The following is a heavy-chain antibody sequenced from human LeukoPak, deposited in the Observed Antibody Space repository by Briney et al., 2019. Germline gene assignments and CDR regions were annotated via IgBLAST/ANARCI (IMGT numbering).Heavy chain of an antibody. V-gene: IGHV4-59*08. CDR2: VYASGAT. D-gene: IGHD2/OR15-2a*01. CDR1: GGSITNYY. Sequence: KPSETLSLTCTVSGGSITNYYWSWIRQPPGEGLEWIGYVYASGATNSNPSLKSRVTISVDTSKNQFSLKLSSVTAADTAVYYCARHEKGVTYFYTFDIWGQGTVVAVSS. J-gene: IGHJ3*02. CDR3: ARHEKGVTYFYTFDI.